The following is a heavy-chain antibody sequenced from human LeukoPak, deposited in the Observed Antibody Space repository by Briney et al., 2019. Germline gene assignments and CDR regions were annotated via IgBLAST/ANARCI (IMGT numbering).Heavy chain of an antibody. CDR3: ARDLLGYSSGWYGALNY. V-gene: IGHV3-48*03. CDR1: GFTFSSYE. Sequence: GGSLRLSCAASGFTFSSYEMNWVRQAPGKGLEGVSYISSSGSTIYYADSVKGRFTISRDNAKNSLYLQMNSVRAEDTAVYYCARDLLGYSSGWYGALNYWGQGTLVTVSS. J-gene: IGHJ4*02. CDR2: ISSSGSTI. D-gene: IGHD6-19*01.